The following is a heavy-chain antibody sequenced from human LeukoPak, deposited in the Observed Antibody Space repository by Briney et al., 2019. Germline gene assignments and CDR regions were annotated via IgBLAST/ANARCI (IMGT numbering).Heavy chain of an antibody. V-gene: IGHV4-39*07. Sequence: SETLSLTCTVSGGSISSYYWGWIRQPPGKGLEWIGSIYYSGSTYYNPSLKSRVTISVDTSKNQFSLKLSSVTAADTAVYYCARPGARWLQADAFDIWGQGTMVTVSS. D-gene: IGHD5-24*01. CDR1: GGSISSYY. CDR2: IYYSGST. J-gene: IGHJ3*02. CDR3: ARPGARWLQADAFDI.